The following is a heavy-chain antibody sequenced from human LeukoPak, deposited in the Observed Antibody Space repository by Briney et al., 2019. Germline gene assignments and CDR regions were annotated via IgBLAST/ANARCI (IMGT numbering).Heavy chain of an antibody. CDR3: ARSRTYYDFWPRVWFGP. D-gene: IGHD3-3*01. CDR1: GGSISSGGYY. Sequence: SQTLSLTCTVSGGSISSGGYYWSWIRQHPGKGLEWIGYIYYSGSTYYNPSLKSRVTISVDTSKNQFSLKLSSVTAADTAVYYCARSRTYYDFWPRVWFGPWGQGTLVTVSS. J-gene: IGHJ5*02. V-gene: IGHV4-31*03. CDR2: IYYSGST.